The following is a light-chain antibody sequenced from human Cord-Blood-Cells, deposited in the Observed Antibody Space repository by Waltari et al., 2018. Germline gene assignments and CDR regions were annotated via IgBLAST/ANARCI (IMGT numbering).Light chain of an antibody. CDR3: MIWPSNASEV. CDR1: RDITVGSNN. V-gene: IGLV5-37*01. J-gene: IGLJ3*02. Sequence: QPVLTQPPSSSASPGESARLTCTFPRDITVGSNNIYRYQPPPGIPPRYLLYYSSDSDKGQGSGVPSRFSGSKDASANTGILLISGLQSEDEADYYCMIWPSNASEVFGGGTKLTVL. CDR2: YSSDSDK.